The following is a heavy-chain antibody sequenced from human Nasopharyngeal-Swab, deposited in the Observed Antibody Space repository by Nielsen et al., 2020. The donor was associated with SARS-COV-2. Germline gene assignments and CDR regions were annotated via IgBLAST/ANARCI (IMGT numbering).Heavy chain of an antibody. CDR1: GFTFSSYS. CDR2: ISSSSSYI. V-gene: IGHV3-21*01. J-gene: IGHJ4*02. Sequence: GGSLRLSCAASGFTFSSYSMNWVRQAPGKGLEWVSSISSSSSYIYYADSVKGRFTISRDNAKNSLYLQMNSLRAEDTAAYYCVGNNWNYGGVGYWGQGTLVTVSS. CDR3: VGNNWNYGGVGY. D-gene: IGHD1-7*01.